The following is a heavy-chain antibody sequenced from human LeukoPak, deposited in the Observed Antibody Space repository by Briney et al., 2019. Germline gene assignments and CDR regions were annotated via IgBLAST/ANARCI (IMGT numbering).Heavy chain of an antibody. V-gene: IGHV3-30*02. CDR1: GFTFSSYG. D-gene: IGHD3-10*02. J-gene: IGHJ4*02. CDR3: ARGTMFPYYFDY. Sequence: GGSLRLSCAASGFTFSSYGMHWVRQAPGKGLEWVAFIRYDGSNKYYADSVKGRFTISRDNAKNSLYLQMNSLRAEDTAVYYCARGTMFPYYFDYWGQGTLVTVSS. CDR2: IRYDGSNK.